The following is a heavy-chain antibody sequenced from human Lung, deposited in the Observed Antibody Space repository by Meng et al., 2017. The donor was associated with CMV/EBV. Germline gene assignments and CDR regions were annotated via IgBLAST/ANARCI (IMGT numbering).Heavy chain of an antibody. J-gene: IGHJ4*02. CDR2: IYYSGST. V-gene: IGHV4-61*01. Sequence: CTVSGCSVSSAYGYWSWIRQPPGKGLVWIGYIYYSGSTNYNPSLRSRVTMSVETSKNQFSLKLTSVTAADTAVCYCARDVRGRTGDLWGQGTLVTVSS. CDR1: GCSVSSAYGY. CDR3: ARDVRGRTGDL. D-gene: IGHD7-27*01.